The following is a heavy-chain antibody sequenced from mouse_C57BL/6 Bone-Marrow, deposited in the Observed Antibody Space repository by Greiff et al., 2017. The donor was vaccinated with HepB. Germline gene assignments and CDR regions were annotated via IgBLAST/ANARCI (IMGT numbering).Heavy chain of an antibody. CDR1: GFTFSSYG. CDR2: ISSGGSYT. Sequence: EVKVVESGGDLVKPGGSLKLSCAASGFTFSSYGMSWVRQTPDKRLEWVATISSGGSYTYYPDSVKGRFTISRDNAKNTLYLQMSMLKSEDTAMYYCARHGGYSGYWGPGTTLTVSS. V-gene: IGHV5-6*01. J-gene: IGHJ2*01. D-gene: IGHD2-3*01. CDR3: ARHGGYSGY.